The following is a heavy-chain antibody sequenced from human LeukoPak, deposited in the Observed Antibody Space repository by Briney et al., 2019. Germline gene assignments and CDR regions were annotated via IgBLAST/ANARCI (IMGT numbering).Heavy chain of an antibody. CDR3: ARILSDSSRDWCDP. D-gene: IGHD6-13*01. J-gene: IGHJ5*02. CDR1: GYSISTGYY. CDR2: IYHSGNS. Sequence: SETLSLTCTVSGYSISTGYYWGWIRQPPGEGLEWIASIYHSGNSYYNPSLKSRVTISIDTSRNHFSLKLSSVTAADTALYYCARILSDSSRDWCDPWGQGALVTVSS. V-gene: IGHV4-38-2*02.